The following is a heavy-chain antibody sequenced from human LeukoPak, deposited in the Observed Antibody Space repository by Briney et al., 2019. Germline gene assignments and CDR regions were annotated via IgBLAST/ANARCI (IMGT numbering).Heavy chain of an antibody. CDR2: IYPGDSDT. CDR1: GYSFNTYW. V-gene: IGHV5-51*01. J-gene: IGHJ6*03. D-gene: IGHD5-18*01. CDR3: ARHASYGWNYYMDV. Sequence: LGESLKISCKGSGYSFNTYWIGWVRQMPGKGLEWMGIIYPGDSDTRYSPSFQGQVTISADKSISTAYLQWSSLKASDTAIYYCARHASYGWNYYMDVWGRGTTVTVSS.